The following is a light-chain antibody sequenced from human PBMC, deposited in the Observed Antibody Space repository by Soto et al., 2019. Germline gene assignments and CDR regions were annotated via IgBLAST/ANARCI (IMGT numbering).Light chain of an antibody. CDR3: NSYTSTNTLV. V-gene: IGLV2-14*03. CDR2: DVT. Sequence: QSALTQPASVSGSPGQSITISCTGTSSDVGGYNHVSWYQQHPGKAPKLMNYDVTDRPSGVSNRFSGSKSGNTASLAISGLQAEDEADYYCNSYTSTNTLVFGGGTQLTVL. CDR1: SSDVGGYNH. J-gene: IGLJ2*01.